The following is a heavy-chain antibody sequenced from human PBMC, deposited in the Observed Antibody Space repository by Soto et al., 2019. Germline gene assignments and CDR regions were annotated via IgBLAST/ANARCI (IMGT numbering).Heavy chain of an antibody. CDR3: ARSPMNRGVIGAFDP. J-gene: IGHJ5*02. CDR2: INTGNGNT. Sequence: QVELVQSGAEEKKPGASVKVSCKASGYIFINYAIHWVRQAPGQRLEWMGWINTGNGNTIYSQKFQDRVTINWDTSASTAYMELSRLRPEDTAVYYCARSPMNRGVIGAFDPWGQGTLVTVSS. D-gene: IGHD3-10*01. CDR1: GYIFINYA. V-gene: IGHV1-3*04.